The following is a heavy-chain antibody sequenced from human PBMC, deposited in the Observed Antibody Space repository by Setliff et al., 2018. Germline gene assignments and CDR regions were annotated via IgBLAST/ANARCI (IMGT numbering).Heavy chain of an antibody. CDR3: ASLQFLGTHDAFDI. D-gene: IGHD7-27*01. CDR2: IRYDGGNK. J-gene: IGHJ3*02. Sequence: PGGSLRLSCAASGFTFSSYGMHWVRQAPGKGLEWVAFIRYDGGNKYYADSVKGRFTISRDNSKNTLYLQMNSLRAEDTAVYYCASLQFLGTHDAFDIWGQGTMVTVSS. CDR1: GFTFSSYG. V-gene: IGHV3-30*02.